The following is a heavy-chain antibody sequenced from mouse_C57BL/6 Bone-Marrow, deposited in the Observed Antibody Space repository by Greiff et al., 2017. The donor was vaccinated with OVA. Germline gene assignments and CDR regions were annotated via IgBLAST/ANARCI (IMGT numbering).Heavy chain of an antibody. V-gene: IGHV7-1*01. CDR1: GFTFSDFY. CDR2: SSNKANDYTT. J-gene: IGHJ3*01. Sequence: EVKVVESGGGLVQSGRSLRLSCATSGFTFSDFYMEWVRQAPGKGLEWIAASSNKANDYTTEYSATVKCRFIVSRDTSQSILYLQMNALRAEHTAMYSCARDAVGYSGWFAYWGQGTLVTVTA. D-gene: IGHD2-3*01. CDR3: ARDAVGYSGWFAY.